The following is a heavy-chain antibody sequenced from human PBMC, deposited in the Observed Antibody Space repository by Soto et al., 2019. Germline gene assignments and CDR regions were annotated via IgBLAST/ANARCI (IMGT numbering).Heavy chain of an antibody. CDR1: GFNFNSYT. CDR2: ISSSGYI. CDR3: ARDGSGGSCYPGMDV. J-gene: IGHJ6*02. Sequence: PGWYLRLSCAASGFNFNSYTINWVRQAPGKRLEWLSSISSSGYIFSTDSVRGRFTISRDNAKNSVYLQINSLRAEDTAVYFCARDGSGGSCYPGMDVWGQGTKVTVS. V-gene: IGHV3-21*01. D-gene: IGHD2-15*01.